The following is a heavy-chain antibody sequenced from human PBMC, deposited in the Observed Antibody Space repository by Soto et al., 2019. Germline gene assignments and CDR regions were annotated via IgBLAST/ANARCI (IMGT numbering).Heavy chain of an antibody. CDR3: ARGRKYYDILTGFFDP. Sequence: SETLSLTCSVSGGSISSGYYYWSWIRQPPGKGLEWIGNIYYSGNTYYNPSLKSRLIISIDTSKNQFSLKVGSVTAADTAVYYCARGRKYYDILTGFFDPWGQGTLVTVSS. V-gene: IGHV4-30-4*01. CDR2: IYYSGNT. CDR1: GGSISSGYYY. D-gene: IGHD3-9*01. J-gene: IGHJ5*02.